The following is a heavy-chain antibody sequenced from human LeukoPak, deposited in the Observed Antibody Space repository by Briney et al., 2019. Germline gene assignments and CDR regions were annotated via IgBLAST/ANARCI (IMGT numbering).Heavy chain of an antibody. CDR3: ARSMVVTAFDI. Sequence: SETLSLTCTVSGGSISSGDYYWSWLRQPPGKGLEWIGYIYYSGSTYYNPSLKSRVTISVDTSKNQFSLKLSSVTAADTAVYYCARSMVVTAFDIWGQGTMVTVSS. V-gene: IGHV4-30-4*08. J-gene: IGHJ3*02. CDR2: IYYSGST. CDR1: GGSISSGDYY. D-gene: IGHD2-21*02.